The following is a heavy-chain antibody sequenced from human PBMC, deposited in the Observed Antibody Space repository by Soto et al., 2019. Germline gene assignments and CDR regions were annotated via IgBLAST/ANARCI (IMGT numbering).Heavy chain of an antibody. CDR2: IIPIFGTA. V-gene: IGHV1-69*06. J-gene: IGHJ4*02. CDR1: GGTFSSYA. CDR3: ASPKDRGIAVAGTPLRLDTSFDY. D-gene: IGHD6-19*01. Sequence: SVKVSCKASGGTFSSYAIRWVRQAPGQGLEWMGGIIPIFGTANYAQQFQGIVTITADKSTITAYMELSSLRSEDTAVYYCASPKDRGIAVAGTPLRLDTSFDYLGQGTLGTASS.